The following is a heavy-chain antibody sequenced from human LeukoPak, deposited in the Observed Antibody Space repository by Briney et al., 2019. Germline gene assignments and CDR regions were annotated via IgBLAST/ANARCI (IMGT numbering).Heavy chain of an antibody. V-gene: IGHV6-1*01. CDR1: GDSVSSNSAA. Sequence: SQTLSLTCAISGDSVSSNSAAWNWIRQSPSRGLEWLGRTYYRSKWYNDYAVSVKSRITINPDTSKNQFSLQLNSVTAADTAVYYCAREDRDGYNFSFDYWGQGTLVTVSS. CDR3: AREDRDGYNFSFDY. J-gene: IGHJ4*02. D-gene: IGHD5-24*01. CDR2: TYYRSKWYN.